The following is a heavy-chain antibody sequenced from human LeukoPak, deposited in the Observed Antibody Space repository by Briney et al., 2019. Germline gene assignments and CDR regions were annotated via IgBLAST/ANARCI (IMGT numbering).Heavy chain of an antibody. CDR2: SYSGGST. V-gene: IGHV3-53*01. Sequence: PGGSLRLSCAASGFTISRHYMSWVRQAPGKGLEWVALSYSGGSTYYADSVEGRFTISRDNPKSMLFLQMNSLRADDTAVYYCARGPDVDGYIHAPFDYWGQGALVTVSS. CDR3: ARGPDVDGYIHAPFDY. J-gene: IGHJ4*02. CDR1: GFTISRHY. D-gene: IGHD5-24*01.